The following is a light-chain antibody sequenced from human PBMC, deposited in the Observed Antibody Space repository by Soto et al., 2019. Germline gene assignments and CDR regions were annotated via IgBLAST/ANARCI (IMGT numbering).Light chain of an antibody. CDR3: QQYGSSTWT. V-gene: IGKV3-20*01. Sequence: ENGLTQSPGTLSPSSGGRATLSCTASQSVSNNYLAWYQQKPGQAPRLLIYGASNRATGIPDRFSGSGSGTDFTLTISRLEPEDFAVYYCQQYGSSTWTFGQGTKVDIK. CDR2: GAS. J-gene: IGKJ1*01. CDR1: QSVSNNY.